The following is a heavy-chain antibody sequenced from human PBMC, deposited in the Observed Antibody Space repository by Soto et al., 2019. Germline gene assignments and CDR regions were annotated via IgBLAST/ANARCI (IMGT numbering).Heavy chain of an antibody. CDR3: ARDSTKGYFDWLWFDP. CDR1: GGSISSYY. D-gene: IGHD3-9*01. Sequence: SETLSLTCTVSGGSISSYYWSWIRQPPGKGLEWIGYIYYSGSTNYNPSLKSRVTISVDTSKNQFSLKLSSVTAADTAVYYCARDSTKGYFDWLWFDPWGQGTLVTVSS. CDR2: IYYSGST. J-gene: IGHJ5*02. V-gene: IGHV4-59*01.